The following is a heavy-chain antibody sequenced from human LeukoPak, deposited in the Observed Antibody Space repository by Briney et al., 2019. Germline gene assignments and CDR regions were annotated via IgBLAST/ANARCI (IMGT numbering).Heavy chain of an antibody. V-gene: IGHV1-69*13. CDR3: ATTKTNYYGSGSYYRNDAFDI. CDR1: GYTFTSYA. J-gene: IGHJ3*02. CDR2: IIPIFGTA. D-gene: IGHD3-10*01. Sequence: ASVKVSCKASGYTFTSYAISWVRQAPGQGLEWMGGIIPIFGTANYAQKFQGRVTITADESTSTAYMELSSLRSEDTAVYYCATTKTNYYGSGSYYRNDAFDIWGQGTMVTVSS.